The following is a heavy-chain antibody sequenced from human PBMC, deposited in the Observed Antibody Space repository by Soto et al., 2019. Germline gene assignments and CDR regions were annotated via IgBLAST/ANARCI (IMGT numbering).Heavy chain of an antibody. V-gene: IGHV3-48*01. CDR1: GFDFNSKS. D-gene: IGHD2-2*01. CDR3: AKDSPGCSSTCCHYWFDP. J-gene: IGHJ5*02. Sequence: GGSLRLSCAASGFDFNSKSMNWVRQAPGQGLEWISYINRGSTTTYYADSVKGRFTISRDNSKNTLYLQMNSLRAEDTAVYYCAKDSPGCSSTCCHYWFDPWGQGTLVTVSS. CDR2: INRGSTTT.